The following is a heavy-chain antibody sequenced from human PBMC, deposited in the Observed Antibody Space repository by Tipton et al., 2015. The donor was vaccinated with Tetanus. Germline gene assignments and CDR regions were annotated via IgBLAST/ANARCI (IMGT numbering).Heavy chain of an antibody. J-gene: IGHJ3*02. V-gene: IGHV3-13*01. CDR1: GFTFSSYD. D-gene: IGHD1-26*01. Sequence: SLRLSCAASGFTFSSYDMHWVRQATGKGLEWVSAIGTAGDTYYPGSVKGRFTISRENAKNSLYLQMNSLRAGDTAVYYCARVGGSYYAFDIWGQGTMVTVSS. CDR3: ARVGGSYYAFDI. CDR2: IGTAGDT.